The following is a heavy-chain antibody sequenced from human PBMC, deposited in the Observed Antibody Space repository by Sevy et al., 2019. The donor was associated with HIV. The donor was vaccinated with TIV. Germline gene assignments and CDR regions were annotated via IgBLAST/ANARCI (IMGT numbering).Heavy chain of an antibody. CDR3: ATYIYDSSGLDY. CDR1: GFTGFTFGDLY. Sequence: GGSLRLSCAPSGFTGFTFGDLYMSWIRQAPGKGLEWVSYISSSGSSMYYADSVKGRFTISRDNAKNSLYLQMNSLRAEDTAFYYCATYIYDSSGLDYWGQGTLVTVSS. D-gene: IGHD3-22*01. J-gene: IGHJ4*02. CDR2: ISSSGSSM. V-gene: IGHV3-11*01.